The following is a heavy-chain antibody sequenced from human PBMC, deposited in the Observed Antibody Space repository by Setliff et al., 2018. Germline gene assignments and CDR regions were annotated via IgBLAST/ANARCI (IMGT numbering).Heavy chain of an antibody. CDR1: GGTFSDYH. J-gene: IGHJ4*02. CDR3: ARAPRYFDPTGSYFDF. D-gene: IGHD3-22*01. Sequence: SETLSLTCAAYGGTFSDYHWTWVRQPPGRELEWIGEINQSGTTNYNPPLKSRVTISLDTSNNQFSLKLTSVTAADTAVYYCARAPRYFDPTGSYFDFWGQGTLVTVS. V-gene: IGHV4-34*01. CDR2: INQSGTT.